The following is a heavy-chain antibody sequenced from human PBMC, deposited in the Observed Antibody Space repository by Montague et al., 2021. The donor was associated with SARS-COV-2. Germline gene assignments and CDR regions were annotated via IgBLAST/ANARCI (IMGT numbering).Heavy chain of an antibody. CDR2: IYYSGST. D-gene: IGHD3-22*01. V-gene: IGHV4-31*03. CDR3: ASARYSDTSGYPTFDY. Sequence: TLSLTCTVSGGSISSGGFYWSWIRQHPGKGLEWIGYIYYSGSTFYSPSLQSRVVISLDTSKNQFSQRLASLTAADTAVYFCASARYSDTSGYPTFDYWGQGTLVTVSS. CDR1: GGSISSGGFY. J-gene: IGHJ4*02.